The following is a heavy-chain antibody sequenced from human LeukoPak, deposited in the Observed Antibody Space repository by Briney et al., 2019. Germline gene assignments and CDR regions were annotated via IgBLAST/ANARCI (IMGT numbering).Heavy chain of an antibody. V-gene: IGHV3-23*01. Sequence: PGGSLRLSCAASGFTFSSYVMSWVRQAPGKGLEWVSAISGSGGSTYYADSVKGRFTISRDNSKNTLYLQMSSLRAEDTAVYYCAKETDSSYEYVGSGFDYWGQGTLVTVSS. J-gene: IGHJ4*02. CDR2: ISGSGGST. CDR3: AKETDSSYEYVGSGFDY. CDR1: GFTFSSYV. D-gene: IGHD5-12*01.